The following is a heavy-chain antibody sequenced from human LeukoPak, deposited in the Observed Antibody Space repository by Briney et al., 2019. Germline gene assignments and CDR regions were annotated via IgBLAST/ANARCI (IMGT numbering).Heavy chain of an antibody. J-gene: IGHJ4*02. CDR1: GGSISTYY. D-gene: IGHD6-19*01. CDR3: ARDQGSGWYYADY. CDR2: IYYSGST. Sequence: SETLSLTCTVSGGSISTYYWSWIRQPPGQGLEWIGYIYYSGSTNYNPSLKSRVTISVDTSKNQFSLKLSSVTAADTAVYYCARDQGSGWYYADYRGQGTLVTVSS. V-gene: IGHV4-59*01.